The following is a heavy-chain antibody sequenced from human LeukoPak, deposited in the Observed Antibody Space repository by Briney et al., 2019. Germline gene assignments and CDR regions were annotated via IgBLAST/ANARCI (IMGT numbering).Heavy chain of an antibody. CDR3: ARDGGYSSSWPYYYYGMDV. CDR1: GGSISSYY. J-gene: IGHJ6*02. CDR2: IYYSGST. Sequence: SETLSLTCTVSGGSISSYYWSWIRQPPGKGLEWIGYIYYSGSTNYNPSLKSRVTILVDTSKNQFSLKLGSVTAADTAVYYCARDGGYSSSWPYYYYGMDVWGQGTTVTVSS. V-gene: IGHV4-59*01. D-gene: IGHD6-13*01.